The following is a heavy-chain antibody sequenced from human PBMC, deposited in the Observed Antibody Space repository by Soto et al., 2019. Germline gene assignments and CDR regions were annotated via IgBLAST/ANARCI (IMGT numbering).Heavy chain of an antibody. CDR3: VAPTLRGLAADV. D-gene: IGHD6-13*01. V-gene: IGHV1-8*01. CDR2: LNPNSGNT. CDR1: GYTFTNYD. Sequence: QVQLVQSGAEVKEPGASVKVSCKASGYTFTNYDITWIRQDTGQGPEWMGWLNPNSGNTGYAQKFQGRVIMTRSTAINTAYMELKNLQAEDTAVYDCVAPTLRGLAADVWGQGTTVTVSS. J-gene: IGHJ6*02.